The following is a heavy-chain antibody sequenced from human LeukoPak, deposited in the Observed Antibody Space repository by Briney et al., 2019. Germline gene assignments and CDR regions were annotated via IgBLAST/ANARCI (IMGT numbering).Heavy chain of an antibody. Sequence: GGSLRLSCAASGFTFDDYAMHWVRQAPGKGLEWVSGISWNSGSISYADSVKGRFTISRDNAKNSLYLQMNSLRAEDTALYYCAEDMGHDGYNAFDYWGQGTLVTVSS. CDR1: GFTFDDYA. J-gene: IGHJ4*02. CDR3: AEDMGHDGYNAFDY. CDR2: ISWNSGSI. V-gene: IGHV3-9*01. D-gene: IGHD5-24*01.